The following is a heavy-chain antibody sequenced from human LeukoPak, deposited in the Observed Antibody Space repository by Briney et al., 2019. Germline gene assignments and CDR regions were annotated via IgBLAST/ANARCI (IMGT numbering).Heavy chain of an antibody. V-gene: IGHV3-30*18. CDR2: ISYDGSNK. J-gene: IGHJ4*02. Sequence: PGGSLRLSCAASGFTFSSYGMHWVRQAPGKGLEWVAVISYDGSNKYYADSVKGRFTISRDNSKNTLYLQMNSLRAEDMAVYYCAKVSPSANFDYWGQGTLVTVSS. CDR1: GFTFSSYG. CDR3: AKVSPSANFDY.